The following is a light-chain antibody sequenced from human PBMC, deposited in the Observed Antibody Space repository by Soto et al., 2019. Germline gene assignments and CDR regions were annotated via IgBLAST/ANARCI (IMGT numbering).Light chain of an antibody. J-gene: IGKJ5*01. V-gene: IGKV3D-20*02. Sequence: EIVLTQSPDTLSLSPGERSTLSCRASQRISISYLAWYQQQPGQAPRLLIHSTSTRATGIPDRFSGSGSGTDFTLTISKLEPGDFAVYYCQQRSNWPITFGQGTRLEI. CDR3: QQRSNWPIT. CDR1: QRISISY. CDR2: STS.